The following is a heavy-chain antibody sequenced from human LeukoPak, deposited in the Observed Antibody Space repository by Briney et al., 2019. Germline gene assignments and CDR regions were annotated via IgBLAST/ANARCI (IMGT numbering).Heavy chain of an antibody. CDR1: GYTFTNYG. CDR2: ISTYNGHT. V-gene: IGHV1-18*01. CDR3: ARDHAAGWELPLNWFDP. Sequence: ASVKVSCKASGYTFTNYGINWVRQAPGQGLEWMGWISTYNGHTNYAQKLQGRVTMTTDTSTSTAYMELRSLRSDGTAVYYCARDHAAGWELPLNWFDPWGQGTLVTVSS. D-gene: IGHD4-23*01. J-gene: IGHJ5*02.